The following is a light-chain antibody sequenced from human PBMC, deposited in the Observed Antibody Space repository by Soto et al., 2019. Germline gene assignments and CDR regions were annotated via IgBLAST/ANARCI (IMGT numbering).Light chain of an antibody. J-gene: IGLJ2*01. V-gene: IGLV2-14*01. CDR3: SSYSSSSALDGI. CDR1: NRDVGGYNY. CDR2: EVT. Sequence: QSVLAQPASVSGSPGQSITISCAGTNRDVGGYNYVSWYQQYPGKAPKLIIYEVTYRPSGVSNRFSGSKSGNTASLTISGLQAEDEADYYCSSYSSSSALDGIFGGGTKLTVL.